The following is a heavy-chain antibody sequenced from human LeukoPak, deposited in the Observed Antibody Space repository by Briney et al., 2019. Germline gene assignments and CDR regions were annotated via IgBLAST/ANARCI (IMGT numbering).Heavy chain of an antibody. CDR1: GGSISSYY. J-gene: IGHJ3*02. CDR2: IYYSGST. CDR3: ARYLIAAAGTEDAFDI. V-gene: IGHV4-59*01. Sequence: SETLSLTCTVSGGSISSYYWSWIRQPPGKGLEWIGYIYYSGSTNYNPSLKSRVTISVDTSKNQFSLKLSSVTAADTAVYYCARYLIAAAGTEDAFDIWGQGTMVTVSS. D-gene: IGHD6-13*01.